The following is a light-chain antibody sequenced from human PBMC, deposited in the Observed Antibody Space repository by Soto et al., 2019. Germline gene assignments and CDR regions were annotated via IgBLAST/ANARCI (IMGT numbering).Light chain of an antibody. CDR2: GAS. CDR1: QSISSE. V-gene: IGKV3-15*01. J-gene: IGKJ2*01. CDR3: QQGHNWPLT. Sequence: EIVMTQSPATLSVSPGENATRSCRASQSISSELAWYQQKPGQPPRLLIYGASTRATGVPARFTGSGSGSDFTLTISGLQSEDFAVYYCQQGHNWPLTFGQGTRLEI.